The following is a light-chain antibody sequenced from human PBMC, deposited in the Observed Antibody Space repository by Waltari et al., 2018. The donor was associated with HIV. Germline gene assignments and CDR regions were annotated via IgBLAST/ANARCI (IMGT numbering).Light chain of an antibody. J-gene: IGLJ2*01. Sequence: QSALTQPASVSGSPGQSLTLSCTGTSGGVGGYTYVPWYQQHPGKAPKLMIYEVSNRPSGVSNRFSGSKSGNTASLTISGLQAEDEADYYCSSYTSSSTLVFGGGTKLTVL. CDR2: EVS. CDR1: SGGVGGYTY. V-gene: IGLV2-14*01. CDR3: SSYTSSSTLV.